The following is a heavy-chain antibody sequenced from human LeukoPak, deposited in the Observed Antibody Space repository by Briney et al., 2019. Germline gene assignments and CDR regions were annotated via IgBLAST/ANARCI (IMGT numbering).Heavy chain of an antibody. CDR1: GFTFTSSA. J-gene: IGHJ4*02. V-gene: IGHV1-58*01. CDR2: IVVGSGNT. Sequence: SVKVSCKASGFTFTSSAVQWVRQARGQRLEWIGWIVVGSGNTNYAQKFQERVTITRDMSTSTAYMELSSLRSEDTAMYYCAASPDYYDSSGYSYYFDYWGQGTLVTVSS. CDR3: AASPDYYDSSGYSYYFDY. D-gene: IGHD3-22*01.